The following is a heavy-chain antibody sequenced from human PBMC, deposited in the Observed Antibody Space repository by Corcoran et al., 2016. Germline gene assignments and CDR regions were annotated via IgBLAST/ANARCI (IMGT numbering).Heavy chain of an antibody. D-gene: IGHD3-22*01. CDR2: IKSKTDGGTT. CDR1: GFTFSNAW. CDR3: TTDRWDSSGSYYFDY. V-gene: IGHV3-15*01. J-gene: IGHJ4*02. Sequence: EVQLVESGGGLVKPGGSLRLSCAASGFTFSNAWMSWVRQAPGKGLEWVGRIKSKTDGGTTDYAAPVKGRFTISRDDSKNTLYLQMNSRKTEDTAVYYCTTDRWDSSGSYYFDYWGQGTLVTVSS.